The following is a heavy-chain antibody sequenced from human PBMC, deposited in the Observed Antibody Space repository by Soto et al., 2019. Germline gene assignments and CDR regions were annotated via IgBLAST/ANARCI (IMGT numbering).Heavy chain of an antibody. D-gene: IGHD6-13*01. CDR3: ARIATAGTGYDIAY. CDR1: GYTFTNYF. J-gene: IGHJ4*02. V-gene: IGHV1-46*01. Sequence: VKVSCKASGYTFTNYFMHWMRQAPGQGLEWMGIINPSSGFTSYAQKFQGRVTMTRDTSTSTVYMDLSSLTYEDTAVYYCARIATAGTGYDIAYWGQGTLVTVSS. CDR2: INPSSGFT.